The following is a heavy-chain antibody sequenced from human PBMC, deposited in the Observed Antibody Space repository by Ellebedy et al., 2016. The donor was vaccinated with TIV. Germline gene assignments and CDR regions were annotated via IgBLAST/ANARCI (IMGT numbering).Heavy chain of an antibody. V-gene: IGHV4-31*03. D-gene: IGHD3-10*01. CDR3: ARDQVVRGVIRPYGMDV. CDR1: GGSISSGGYY. CDR2: IYYSGST. J-gene: IGHJ6*02. Sequence: SETLSLTXTVSGGSISSGGYYWSWIRQHPGKGLEWIGYIYYSGSTYYNPSLKSRVTISVDKSKNQFSLKLSSVTAADTAVYYCARDQVVRGVIRPYGMDVWGQGTTVTVSS.